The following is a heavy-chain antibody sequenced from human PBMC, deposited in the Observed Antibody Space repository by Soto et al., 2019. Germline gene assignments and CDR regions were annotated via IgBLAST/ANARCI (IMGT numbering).Heavy chain of an antibody. Sequence: GGSLRLSCAASGFTFSSYGMHWVRQAPGKGLEWVAVIWYDGSNKYYADSVKGRFTISRDNSKNTLYLQMNSLGAEDTAVYYCARGPYGDYSYYFDYWGQGTLVTVSS. J-gene: IGHJ4*02. CDR2: IWYDGSNK. CDR3: ARGPYGDYSYYFDY. CDR1: GFTFSSYG. D-gene: IGHD4-17*01. V-gene: IGHV3-33*01.